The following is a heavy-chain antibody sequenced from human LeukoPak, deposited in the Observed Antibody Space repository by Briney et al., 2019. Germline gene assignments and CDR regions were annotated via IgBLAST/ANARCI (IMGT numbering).Heavy chain of an antibody. D-gene: IGHD3-3*01. V-gene: IGHV3-23*01. CDR3: AKLLFSGGYYPLGY. CDR1: GFTFSSYA. J-gene: IGHJ4*02. Sequence: GGSLRLSCAASGFTFSSYAMSWVRQAPGKGLEWVSAISGSGGSTYYADSVKGRFTISRDNSKNTLYLQMNSLRAEDTAVYYCAKLLFSGGYYPLGYWGQGTLVTVSS. CDR2: ISGSGGST.